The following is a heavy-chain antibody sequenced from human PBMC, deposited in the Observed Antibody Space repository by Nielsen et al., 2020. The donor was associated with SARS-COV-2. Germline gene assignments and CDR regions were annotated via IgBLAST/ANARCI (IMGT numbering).Heavy chain of an antibody. CDR3: ARDKDGDLHFDY. Sequence: GGSLRLSCAASGFTFSSYSMNWVRQAPGKGLEWVSSISSSSSYIYYADSVKGRFTISRDNAKNSLYLQMNSLRAEDTAVYYCARDKDGDLHFDYWGRGTLVTVSS. D-gene: IGHD4-17*01. CDR2: ISSSSSYI. J-gene: IGHJ4*02. CDR1: GFTFSSYS. V-gene: IGHV3-21*01.